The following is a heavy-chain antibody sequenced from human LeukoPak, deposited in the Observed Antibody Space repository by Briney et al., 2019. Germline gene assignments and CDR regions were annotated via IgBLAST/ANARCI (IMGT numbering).Heavy chain of an antibody. Sequence: SESLSLTCTVSGGSISSYYWSWIRQPPGKGLEWIGYIYYSGSTNYNPSLKSRVTISVDTSKNQFSLKLSSVTAADTAVYYCASGGYYCGGDCYSGWGQGTLVTVSS. CDR2: IYYSGST. V-gene: IGHV4-59*01. D-gene: IGHD2-21*02. CDR3: ASGGYYCGGDCYSG. CDR1: GGSISSYY. J-gene: IGHJ4*02.